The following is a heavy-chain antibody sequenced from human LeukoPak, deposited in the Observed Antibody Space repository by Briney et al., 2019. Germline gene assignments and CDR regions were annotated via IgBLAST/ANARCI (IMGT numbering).Heavy chain of an antibody. D-gene: IGHD5-12*01. Sequence: ASVKVSCKASGYTFTGYYMHWVRQAPGQGLEWMGWINPNSGGTNYAQKFQGRATMTRDTSISTAYMELSRLRSDDTAVYYCASACSGYSGYESSPYYGMDVWGQGTTVTVSS. V-gene: IGHV1-2*02. J-gene: IGHJ6*02. CDR2: INPNSGGT. CDR1: GYTFTGYY. CDR3: ASACSGYSGYESSPYYGMDV.